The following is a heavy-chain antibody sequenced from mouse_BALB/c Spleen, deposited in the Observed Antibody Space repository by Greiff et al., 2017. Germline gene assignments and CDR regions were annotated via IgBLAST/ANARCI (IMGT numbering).Heavy chain of an antibody. CDR3: ATITTVVAWYFDV. D-gene: IGHD1-1*01. V-gene: IGHV1-61*01. CDR1: GYSFTSYW. CDR2: IYPSDSET. J-gene: IGHJ1*01. Sequence: VQLQQSGAELVRPGASVKLSCKASGYSFTSYWMNWVKQRPGQGLEWIGMIYPSDSETRLNQKFKDKATLTVDKSSSTAYMQLSSPTSEDSAVYYCATITTVVAWYFDVWGAGTTVTVSS.